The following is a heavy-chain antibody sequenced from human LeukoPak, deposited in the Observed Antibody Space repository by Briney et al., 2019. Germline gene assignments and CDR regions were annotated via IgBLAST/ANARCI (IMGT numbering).Heavy chain of an antibody. D-gene: IGHD3-10*01. CDR3: ARSHRFGSYYNY. CDR1: GGSISSYY. J-gene: IGHJ4*02. CDR2: IYYSGST. Sequence: SETLSLTCTVSGGSISSYYWSWIRQPPGKGLEWIGYIYYSGSTNYNPSLKSRVTISVDTSKNQFSLKLSSVTAADTAVYYCARSHRFGSYYNYWGQGTLVTVSS. V-gene: IGHV4-59*08.